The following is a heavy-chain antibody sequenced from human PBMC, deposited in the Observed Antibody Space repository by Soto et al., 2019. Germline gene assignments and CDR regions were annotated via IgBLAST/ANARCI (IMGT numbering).Heavy chain of an antibody. CDR2: TYYRTNWHN. D-gene: IGHD3-10*01. J-gene: IGHJ6*02. CDR3: ARDRAQYGMDV. V-gene: IGHV6-1*01. Sequence: QVQLQQSGPRLVKPSQTLSLTCAISGDSVSSKSGAWNWIRQSPSRGLEWLGRTYYRTNWHNDSAVSVRSRIIINPDTSKNHFSLQLHSVTPEDTVVYYCARDRAQYGMDVWDQGTTVTVS. CDR1: GDSVSSKSGA.